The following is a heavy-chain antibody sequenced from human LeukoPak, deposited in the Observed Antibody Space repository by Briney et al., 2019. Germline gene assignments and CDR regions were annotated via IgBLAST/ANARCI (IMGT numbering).Heavy chain of an antibody. CDR2: ISAYNGNT. D-gene: IGHD3-9*01. CDR1: GYTFTSYG. Sequence: VASVKVSCKASGYTFTSYGISWVRQAPGQGLEWMGWISAYNGNTNYAQKLQGRVTMTTDTSTSTAYMELRSLRSDDTAVYYCARDRQLRYFDWTSMDVWGKGTTVTISS. CDR3: ARDRQLRYFDWTSMDV. V-gene: IGHV1-18*01. J-gene: IGHJ6*03.